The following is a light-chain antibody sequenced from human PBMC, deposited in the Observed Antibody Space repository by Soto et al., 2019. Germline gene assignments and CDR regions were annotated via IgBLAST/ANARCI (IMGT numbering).Light chain of an antibody. Sequence: DIQLTQSPSTLSASVGDRVTITCRAAQTVSKWLAWFQQKPGKAPKILISDGSTVESGVPSRFSGSGYGTEFTLTISSLQPDDSATYYCQQYSGYPCTFGQGTKV. CDR1: QTVSKW. V-gene: IGKV1-5*01. CDR2: DGS. J-gene: IGKJ1*01. CDR3: QQYSGYPCT.